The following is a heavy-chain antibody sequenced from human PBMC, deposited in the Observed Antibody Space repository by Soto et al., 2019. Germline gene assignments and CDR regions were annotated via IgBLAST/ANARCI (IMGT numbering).Heavy chain of an antibody. J-gene: IGHJ4*02. CDR3: AKGRKWELPLDY. Sequence: PGGSLRLSCAASGFTFSSYAMHWVRQAPGKGLEWVAVISYDGSNKYYADSVKGRFTISRDNSKNTLFLQMNSLRVEDTAVYSCAKGRKWELPLDYWGLGTLVTVSS. CDR2: ISYDGSNK. D-gene: IGHD1-26*01. V-gene: IGHV3-30-3*01. CDR1: GFTFSSYA.